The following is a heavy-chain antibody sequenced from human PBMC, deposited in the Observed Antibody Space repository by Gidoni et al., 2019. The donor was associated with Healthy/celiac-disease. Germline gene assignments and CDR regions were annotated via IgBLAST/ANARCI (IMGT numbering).Heavy chain of an antibody. Sequence: GRIKSKTDGGTTDYAAPVKGRFTISRDDSKNTLYLQMNSLKTEDTAVYYCTTAYSTVTTGYYYGMDVWGQGTTVTVSS. V-gene: IGHV3-15*01. CDR2: IKSKTDGGTT. CDR3: TTAYSTVTTGYYYGMDV. D-gene: IGHD4-4*01. J-gene: IGHJ6*02.